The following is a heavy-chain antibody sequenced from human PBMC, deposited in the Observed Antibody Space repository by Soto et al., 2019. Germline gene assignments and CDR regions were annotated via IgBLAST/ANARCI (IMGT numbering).Heavy chain of an antibody. V-gene: IGHV4-31*03. CDR3: ARSVEGHFDY. D-gene: IGHD6-19*01. Sequence: SETLSLTCTVSGGSITRGGYYWSWIRQHPGKGLEWIGYIYNSGTTYYNPSLKSRVTISVDTSKNQFSLKLTSVTAADTAVYYCARSVEGHFDYWGQGTVVTVSS. J-gene: IGHJ4*02. CDR2: IYNSGTT. CDR1: GGSITRGGYY.